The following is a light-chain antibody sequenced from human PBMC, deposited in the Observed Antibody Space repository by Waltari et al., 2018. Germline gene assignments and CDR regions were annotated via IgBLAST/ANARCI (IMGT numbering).Light chain of an antibody. J-gene: IGKJ4*01. CDR3: QQRSNWPLT. V-gene: IGKV3-11*01. CDR1: QSVSSY. CDR2: DAS. Sequence: EIVLTQSPATLSLSPGERATLSCRASQSVSSYLAWYQQRPGQAPRLLIYDASNRATGIPARFSGSGSETDVTLTISSLEPEDFAVYYCQQRSNWPLTFGGGTKVEIK.